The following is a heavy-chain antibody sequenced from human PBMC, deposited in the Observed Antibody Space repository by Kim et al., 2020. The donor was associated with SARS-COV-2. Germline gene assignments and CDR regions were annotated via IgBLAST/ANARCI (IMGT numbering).Heavy chain of an antibody. D-gene: IGHD3-16*02. Sequence: ASVKVSCKASGYTFTSYGISWVRQAPGQGLEWMGWISAYNGNTNYAQKLQGRVTMTTDTSTSTAYMELRSLRSDYTAVFYCARGYDYVWGGYPDYVDYWGQGTLVTVSS. CDR3: ARGYDYVWGGYPDYVDY. V-gene: IGHV1-18*01. CDR2: ISAYNGNT. CDR1: GYTFTSYG. J-gene: IGHJ4*02.